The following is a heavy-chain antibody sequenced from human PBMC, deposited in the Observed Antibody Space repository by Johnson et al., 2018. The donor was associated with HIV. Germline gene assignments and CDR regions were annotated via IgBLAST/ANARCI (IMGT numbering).Heavy chain of an antibody. CDR2: ISWNSGSI. V-gene: IGHV3-9*01. Sequence: VQLVESGGGLVQPGGSLRLSCEASGFIFDDYAMHRVRQAPGKGLEWVSGISWNSGSIGYADSVKGRFTISRDNAKNTLYLQMNSLRAEDTAVYYCAKDYEWFGEFVDAFDIWGQGTMVTV. CDR3: AKDYEWFGEFVDAFDI. CDR1: GFIFDDYA. J-gene: IGHJ3*02. D-gene: IGHD3-10*01.